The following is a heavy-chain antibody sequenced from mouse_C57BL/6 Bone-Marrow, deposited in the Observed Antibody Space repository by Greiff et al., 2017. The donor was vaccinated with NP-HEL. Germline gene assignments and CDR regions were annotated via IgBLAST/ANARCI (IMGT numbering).Heavy chain of an antibody. D-gene: IGHD1-1*01. CDR1: GYTFTSYW. J-gene: IGHJ3*01. CDR2: IDPSDSYT. Sequence: QVQLQQPGAELVRPGTSVKLSCKASGYTFTSYWMHWVKQRPGQGLEWIGVIDPSDSYTNYNQKFKGKATLTVDTSSSTAYMQLSSLTSEDSAVYYCAGLYGSSYGSWFAYWGQGTLVTVSA. CDR3: AGLYGSSYGSWFAY. V-gene: IGHV1-59*01.